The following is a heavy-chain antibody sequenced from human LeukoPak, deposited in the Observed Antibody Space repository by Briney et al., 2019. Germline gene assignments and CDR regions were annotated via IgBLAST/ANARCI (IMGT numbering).Heavy chain of an antibody. V-gene: IGHV3-66*02. CDR2: VYFRGGT. J-gene: IGHJ3*02. Sequence: GGSLRLSCAASGLTVSSNYISWVRQVPGKGLEWVSVVYFRGGTFYADPVKGRFTISRDNSNNTVYLQMNSLRTEDTAVYYCARLDQIDGRNDAFDIWGQGTVVTVSS. D-gene: IGHD3/OR15-3a*01. CDR1: GLTVSSNY. CDR3: ARLDQIDGRNDAFDI.